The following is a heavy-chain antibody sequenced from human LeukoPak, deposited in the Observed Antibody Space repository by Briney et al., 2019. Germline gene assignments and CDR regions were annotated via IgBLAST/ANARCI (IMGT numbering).Heavy chain of an antibody. J-gene: IGHJ4*02. D-gene: IGHD3-16*02. V-gene: IGHV3-9*01. CDR3: ARDPYYDYVWGSYPAY. Sequence: GRSLRLSCAASGFTFDDYAMHWVRQAPGKGLEWVSGISWNSGSIGYADSVKGRFTISRDNSKNTLYLQMNSLRTEDTAVYYCARDPYYDYVWGSYPAYWGQGTLVTVSS. CDR2: ISWNSGSI. CDR1: GFTFDDYA.